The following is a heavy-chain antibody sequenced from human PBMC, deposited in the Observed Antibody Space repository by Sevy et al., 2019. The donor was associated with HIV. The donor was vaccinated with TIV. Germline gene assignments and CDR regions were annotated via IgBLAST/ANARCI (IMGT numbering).Heavy chain of an antibody. CDR2: ISSSSSYI. D-gene: IGHD3-10*01. CDR3: ERDVGVTMVRGVISDYYYGMAV. J-gene: IGHJ6*02. V-gene: IGHV3-21*01. Sequence: GGSLRLSCAASGFTFSSYSMNWVRQAPGKGLEWVSSISSSSSYIYYADSVKGRFTISRDNAKNSLYLQMNSLRAEDTAVYYCERDVGVTMVRGVISDYYYGMAVWGQGTTVTVSS. CDR1: GFTFSSYS.